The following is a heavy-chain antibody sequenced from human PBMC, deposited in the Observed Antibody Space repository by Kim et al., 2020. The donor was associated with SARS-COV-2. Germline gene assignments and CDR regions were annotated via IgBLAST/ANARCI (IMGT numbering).Heavy chain of an antibody. D-gene: IGHD3-10*01. V-gene: IGHV4-31*03. Sequence: SETLSLTCTVSGGSISSGGYYWSWIRQHPGKGLEWIGYIYYSGSTYYNPSLKSRVTISVDTSKNQFSLKLSSVTAADTAVYYCAVVIMTGRYYYGSGRLQRPLDPWGQGTLVTVSS. CDR1: GGSISSGGYY. J-gene: IGHJ5*02. CDR2: IYYSGST. CDR3: AVVIMTGRYYYGSGRLQRPLDP.